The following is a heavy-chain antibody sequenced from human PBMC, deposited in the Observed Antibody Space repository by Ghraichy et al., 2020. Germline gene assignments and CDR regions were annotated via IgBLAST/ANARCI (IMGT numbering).Heavy chain of an antibody. CDR2: FDPEDGET. CDR1: GYTLTELS. CDR3: ATRGLDIVVVPAAADAFDI. Sequence: ASVKVSCKVSGYTLTELSMHWVRQAPGKGLEWMGGFDPEDGETIYAQKFQGRVTMTEDTSTDTAYMELSSLRSEDTAVYYCATRGLDIVVVPAAADAFDIWGQGTMVTVSS. J-gene: IGHJ3*02. D-gene: IGHD2-2*01. V-gene: IGHV1-24*01.